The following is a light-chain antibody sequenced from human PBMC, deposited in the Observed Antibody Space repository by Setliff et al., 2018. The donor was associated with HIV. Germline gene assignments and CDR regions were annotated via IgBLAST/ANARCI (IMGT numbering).Light chain of an antibody. V-gene: IGLV1-40*01. CDR2: GDT. Sequence: QSVLTQPPSVSGAPGQRITISCTGSSSTIGAGYPVFWYQQVPGTAPKLLIYGDTNRPSGVPDRFSGSKSGTSASLAITGLQAEGEADYYCQSYDSSLGGNYVFGTGTKVTVL. CDR1: SSTIGAGYP. CDR3: QSYDSSLGGNYV. J-gene: IGLJ1*01.